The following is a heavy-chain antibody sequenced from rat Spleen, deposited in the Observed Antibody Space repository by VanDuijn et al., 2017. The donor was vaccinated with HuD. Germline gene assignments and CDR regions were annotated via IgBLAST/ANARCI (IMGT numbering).Heavy chain of an antibody. Sequence: EVQLVESGGGLVQPGRSLKLSCAASGFTFSNYGMAWVRQAPMKGLEWVATISYDGSSTYYRDSVKGRFTISRDNAKSTLYLQMNSLRSEDTATYYCTSAGNYGGYSPYFDYWGQGVMVTVSS. D-gene: IGHD1-11*01. CDR2: ISYDGSST. CDR3: TSAGNYGGYSPYFDY. V-gene: IGHV5-29*01. J-gene: IGHJ2*01. CDR1: GFTFSNYG.